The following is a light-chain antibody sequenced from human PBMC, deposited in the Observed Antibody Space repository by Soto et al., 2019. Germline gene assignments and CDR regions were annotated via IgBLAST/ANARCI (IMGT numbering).Light chain of an antibody. V-gene: IGLV2-11*01. CDR1: SRDVGGYNY. CDR3: CSYAGNYTLV. J-gene: IGLJ3*02. Sequence: QSALTQPRSVSESPGQSFTISCTGTSRDVGGYNYVSWYQQHPGKAPKLMIHNVSKRPSGVPDRFSGSKSGNTASLTISGLQAEDEADYYCCSYAGNYTLVFGGGTKVTVL. CDR2: NVS.